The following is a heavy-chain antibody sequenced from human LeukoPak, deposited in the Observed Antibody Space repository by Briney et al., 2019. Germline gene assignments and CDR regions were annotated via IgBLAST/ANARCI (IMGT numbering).Heavy chain of an antibody. CDR3: ARTYYYFPGSSSGSYNFDY. J-gene: IGHJ4*02. CDR1: GGSISSDF. Sequence: SETLSLTCTVSGGSISSDFWSWIRQPPGKGLEWIGYITYSGSTNYNPSLRSRVTISINTSRNQFSLKLSSVTAADTAIYYCARTYYYFPGSSSGSYNFDYWGQGTPVTVSS. CDR2: ITYSGST. D-gene: IGHD3-10*01. V-gene: IGHV4-59*01.